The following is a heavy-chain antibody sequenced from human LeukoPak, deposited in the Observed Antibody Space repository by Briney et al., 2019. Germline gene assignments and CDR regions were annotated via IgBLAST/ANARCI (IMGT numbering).Heavy chain of an antibody. Sequence: PSETLSLTCAVYGGSFSGYYWSWIRQPPGKGLEWIGEINHSGSTNYNPSLKSRVTISVDTSKNQFSLKLSSVTAADTAVYYCARVISITGTTYYSDYWGQGTLVTVSS. D-gene: IGHD1-7*01. CDR2: INHSGST. J-gene: IGHJ4*02. V-gene: IGHV4-34*01. CDR1: GGSFSGYY. CDR3: ARVISITGTTYYSDY.